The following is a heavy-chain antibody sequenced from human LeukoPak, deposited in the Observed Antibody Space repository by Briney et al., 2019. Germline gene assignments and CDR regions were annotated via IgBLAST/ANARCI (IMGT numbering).Heavy chain of an antibody. V-gene: IGHV1-24*01. J-gene: IGHJ3*02. Sequence: GASVKVSCKVSGYTLTELSMHWVRQAPGKGLEWMGGFDPEDGETIYAQKFQGRVTMTEDTSTDTAYMELSSLRSEDTAVYYCARGVLLWFGEFPDAFDIWGQGTMVTVSS. CDR2: FDPEDGET. CDR3: ARGVLLWFGEFPDAFDI. CDR1: GYTLTELS. D-gene: IGHD3-10*01.